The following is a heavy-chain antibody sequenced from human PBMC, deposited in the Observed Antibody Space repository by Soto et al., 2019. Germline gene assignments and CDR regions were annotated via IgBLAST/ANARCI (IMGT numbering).Heavy chain of an antibody. V-gene: IGHV3-11*05. CDR1: GFTFSDYY. Sequence: QVQLVESGGGLVKPGGSLRLSCAVSGFTFSDYYMTWIRQAPGKGLEWVSYISSSTSHTNYADSVNGRFTNSRDNAKNSLFLQMNSVRAEDTAVYYCARGRGAAADYFDFWGQGTLVTVSS. CDR2: ISSSTSHT. CDR3: ARGRGAAADYFDF. D-gene: IGHD6-13*01. J-gene: IGHJ4*02.